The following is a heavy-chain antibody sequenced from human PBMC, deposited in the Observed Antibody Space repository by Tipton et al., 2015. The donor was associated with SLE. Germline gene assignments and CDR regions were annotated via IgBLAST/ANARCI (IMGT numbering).Heavy chain of an antibody. Sequence: TLSFTCTVSGDSMSSYYWTWIRQPPGKGPEWIGYIYSSGSTNYNPSLKSRVTISVDTSKSQFSLKLSSVTAADTAVYYCARVAYYGSGGYPYFDYWGQGTLVTVSS. CDR3: ARVAYYGSGGYPYFDY. CDR1: GDSMSSYY. J-gene: IGHJ4*02. V-gene: IGHV4-59*01. D-gene: IGHD3-22*01. CDR2: IYSSGST.